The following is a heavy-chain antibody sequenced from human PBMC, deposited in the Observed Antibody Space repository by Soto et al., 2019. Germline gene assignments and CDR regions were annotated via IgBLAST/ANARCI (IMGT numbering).Heavy chain of an antibody. J-gene: IGHJ4*02. Sequence: HGGSLGLCCAASRFTVSSYAVHWVRQDQGKGLEWVAVISYDGSNKYYADSVKGRFTISRDNSKNTLYLQMNSLRAEDTAVYYCARSPGVAATNYFDYWGQGTLGTVSS. V-gene: IGHV3-30-3*01. CDR2: ISYDGSNK. CDR1: RFTVSSYA. D-gene: IGHD2-15*01. CDR3: ARSPGVAATNYFDY.